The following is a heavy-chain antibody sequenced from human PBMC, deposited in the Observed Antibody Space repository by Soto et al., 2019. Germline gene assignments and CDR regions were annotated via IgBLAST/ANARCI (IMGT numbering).Heavy chain of an antibody. V-gene: IGHV1-69*02. CDR3: AIVVVPAAINYYYYYYYMDV. CDR1: RGTFSSYT. CDR2: IIPILGIA. J-gene: IGHJ6*03. Sequence: SVKVSCKASRGTFSSYTSSWVRQAPGQGLEWMGRIIPILGIANYAQKFQGRVTITADKSTSTAYMELSSLRSEDTAVYYCAIVVVPAAINYYYYYYYMDVWGKGTTVTVSS. D-gene: IGHD2-2*01.